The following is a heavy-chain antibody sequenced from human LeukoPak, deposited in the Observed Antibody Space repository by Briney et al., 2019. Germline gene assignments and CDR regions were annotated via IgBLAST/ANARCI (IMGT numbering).Heavy chain of an antibody. V-gene: IGHV4-59*01. CDR2: IYYSGST. CDR1: GGSISSYY. J-gene: IGHJ3*02. Sequence: PSETLSLTCTVSGGSISSYYWSWIRQPPGKGLEWIGYIYYSGSTNYNPSLKSRVTISVDTSKNQFSLKLSSVTAADTAVYYCARGDGGWLGAFDIWGQGTMVTVSS. D-gene: IGHD6-19*01. CDR3: ARGDGGWLGAFDI.